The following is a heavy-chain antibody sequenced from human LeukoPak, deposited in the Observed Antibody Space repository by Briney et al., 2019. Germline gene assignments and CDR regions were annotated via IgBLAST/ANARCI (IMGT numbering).Heavy chain of an antibody. CDR1: GYTFTAYY. CDR3: ARREGSRALPKNWIDP. D-gene: IGHD5-24*01. Sequence: ASVKVSCKASGYTFTAYYMHWVRHAPGQGLEWMGWINPNSGGTNYAQKFQGRVTMTRDTSISTAYMELSRLRSDDTAVYYCARREGSRALPKNWIDPCGQGTLVTVSS. J-gene: IGHJ5*02. V-gene: IGHV1-2*02. CDR2: INPNSGGT.